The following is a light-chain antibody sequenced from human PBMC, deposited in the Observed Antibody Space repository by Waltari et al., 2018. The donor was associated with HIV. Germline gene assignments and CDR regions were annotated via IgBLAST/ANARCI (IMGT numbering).Light chain of an antibody. CDR2: GAS. CDR3: HQYESSPFT. Sequence: EVVLTQSPGTLSLSLGERATLSCRASQSLGNTFLALYQQKPGQGPRLLIYGASRRATGTPDRFSGSGSGTDFTLTISGLEPEDFAVYYCHQYESSPFTFGPGTKVVVK. V-gene: IGKV3-20*01. CDR1: QSLGNTF. J-gene: IGKJ3*01.